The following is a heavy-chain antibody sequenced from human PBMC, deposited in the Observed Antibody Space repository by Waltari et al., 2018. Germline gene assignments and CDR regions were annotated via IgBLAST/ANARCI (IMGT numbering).Heavy chain of an antibody. J-gene: IGHJ5*02. Sequence: QVQLVQSGAEVQKPGSSVKVSCMASGGTFSSYAIRRVRQAPGQGLEWMGGIIPIFGTANYAQKFQGRVTITADESTSTAYMELSSLRSEDTAVYYCARVREMATIEWFDPWGQGTLVTVSS. V-gene: IGHV1-69*12. CDR1: GGTFSSYA. CDR2: IIPIFGTA. D-gene: IGHD5-12*01. CDR3: ARVREMATIEWFDP.